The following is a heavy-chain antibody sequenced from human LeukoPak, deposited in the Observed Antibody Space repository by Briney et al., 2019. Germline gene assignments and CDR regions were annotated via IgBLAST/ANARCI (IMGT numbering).Heavy chain of an antibody. CDR2: IYPGDSDT. CDR3: ARRTYCSSTTCYTANYYMDV. CDR1: GYSFTSYW. Sequence: GESLKISCKGSGYSFTSYWIGWVRQMPGKGLEWMGIIYPGDSDTRYSPSFQGQVTISADKSISTAYLQWSSLRASDTAMYYCARRTYCSSTTCYTANYYMDVWGKGTTVTVSS. J-gene: IGHJ6*03. V-gene: IGHV5-51*01. D-gene: IGHD2-2*02.